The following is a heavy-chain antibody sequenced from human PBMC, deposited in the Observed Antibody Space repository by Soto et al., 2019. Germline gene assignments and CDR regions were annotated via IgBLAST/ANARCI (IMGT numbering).Heavy chain of an antibody. CDR3: AKARGYGSGRNNHYYGMDV. Sequence: QVHLVQSGSEVRKPGSSVKVSCKDSGGTLSSYAITWVRLAPGQGLEWMGGIIPIFNIPDYAQKFQGRVSITADKATSTAYMELSNLRPEDTAIYHCAKARGYGSGRNNHYYGMDVWGQGTTVTVSS. J-gene: IGHJ6*02. D-gene: IGHD3-10*01. CDR1: GGTLSSYA. V-gene: IGHV1-69*17. CDR2: IIPIFNIP.